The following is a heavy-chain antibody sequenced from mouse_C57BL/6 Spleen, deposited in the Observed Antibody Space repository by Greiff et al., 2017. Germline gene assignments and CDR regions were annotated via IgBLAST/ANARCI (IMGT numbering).Heavy chain of an antibody. D-gene: IGHD2-3*01. J-gene: IGHJ1*03. CDR2: IYPGDGDT. Sequence: QVQLQQSGAELVKPGASVKISCKASGYAFSSYWMNWVKQRPGKGLEWIGQIYPGDGDTNYNGKFKGKATLTADKSSSTAYMQLSSLTSEDSAVYFCARLEDGYPYFEVWGTGTTVTVSS. V-gene: IGHV1-80*01. CDR3: ARLEDGYPYFEV. CDR1: GYAFSSYW.